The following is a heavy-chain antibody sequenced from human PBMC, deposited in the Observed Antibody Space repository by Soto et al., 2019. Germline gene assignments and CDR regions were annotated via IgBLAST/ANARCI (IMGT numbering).Heavy chain of an antibody. V-gene: IGHV4-34*01. CDR2: INDSGST. Sequence: LSLTCAVYGGAFRGYYWSWIRQPPGKGLEWLGEINDSGSTNYNPSLKSRITISLDTSKKEISLRLSSVTAADAAVYYCARERGRYCSGESCYPFGPWGQGALVTVSS. D-gene: IGHD2-15*01. J-gene: IGHJ5*02. CDR1: GGAFRGYY. CDR3: ARERGRYCSGESCYPFGP.